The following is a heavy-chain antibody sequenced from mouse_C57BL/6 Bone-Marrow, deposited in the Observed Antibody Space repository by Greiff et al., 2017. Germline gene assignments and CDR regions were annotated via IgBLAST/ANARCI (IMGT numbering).Heavy chain of an antibody. CDR1: GYTFTSYW. V-gene: IGHV1-72*01. CDR2: IDPNSGGT. J-gene: IGHJ1*03. CDR3: ASEGVHWYFDV. Sequence: VQLQQSGAELVKPGDSVKLSCKASGYTFTSYWMHWVKQRPGRGLEWIGRIDPNSGGTKYNEKFKSQATLTVDKPDSTAYMQLSSLTSEDAAVYECASEGVHWYFDVWGTGTTVTVSS.